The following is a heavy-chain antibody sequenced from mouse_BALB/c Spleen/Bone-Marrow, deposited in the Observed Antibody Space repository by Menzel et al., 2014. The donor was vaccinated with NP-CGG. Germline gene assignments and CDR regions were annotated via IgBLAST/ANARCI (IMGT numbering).Heavy chain of an antibody. V-gene: IGHV14-3*02. J-gene: IGHJ2*01. CDR2: IDPANGNT. CDR3: ARYRLGTYLDY. CDR1: GFNIKDTY. D-gene: IGHD1-2*01. Sequence: DVHLVESGAELVKPGASVKLSCTASGFNIKDTYMHWVKQRPEQGLEWIGRIDPANGNTKYDPKFQGKATITADSSSNTAYLQLSSLTSEDTAVYYCARYRLGTYLDYWGQGTTLTVSS.